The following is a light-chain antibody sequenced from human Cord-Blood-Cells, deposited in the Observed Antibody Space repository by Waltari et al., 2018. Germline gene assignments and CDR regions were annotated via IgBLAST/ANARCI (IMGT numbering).Light chain of an antibody. J-gene: IGKJ4*01. CDR1: QGISSW. CDR3: QQANSFPLT. V-gene: IGKV1D-12*01. Sequence: MPMTHAPSSASASVGDSVTITRRASQGISSWLAWYQQKPGKAPKLLSYAASSLQSGVPSRFSGSGSGTDFTLTISSLQPEDFATYYCQQANSFPLTFGGGTKVEIK. CDR2: AAS.